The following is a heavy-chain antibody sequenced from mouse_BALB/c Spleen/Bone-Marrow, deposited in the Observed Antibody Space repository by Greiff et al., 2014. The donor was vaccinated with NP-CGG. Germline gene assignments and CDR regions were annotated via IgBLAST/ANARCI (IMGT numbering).Heavy chain of an antibody. V-gene: IGHV1-15*01. CDR3: TRSETGPFAY. J-gene: IGHJ3*01. CDR1: GYTFTGYE. CDR2: IDPETGGT. D-gene: IGHD4-1*01. Sequence: QVQMQQSGAELVRPGASVTLSCKASGYTFTGYEMHWVKQTPVHGLEWIGAIDPETGGTAYNQKFKGKATLTADKSSSTAYMELHSLTSEDSAVYYCTRSETGPFAYWGQGTLVTVSA.